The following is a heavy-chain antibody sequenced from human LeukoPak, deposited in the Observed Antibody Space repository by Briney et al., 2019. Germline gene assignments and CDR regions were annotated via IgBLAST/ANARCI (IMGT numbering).Heavy chain of an antibody. V-gene: IGHV3-30*18. D-gene: IGHD7-27*01. CDR3: ANDYLGDSHTFDI. J-gene: IGHJ3*02. CDR2: ISHDGSNK. CDR1: GFSSSIYG. Sequence: PGGSLRLSCAASGFSSSIYGMHWVRQAPRKGLEGVAVISHDGSNKQYADPVKGRFTISRDTSKNTLYLQMTSLRGEDTAVYYCANDYLGDSHTFDIWGPGTMVAVSS.